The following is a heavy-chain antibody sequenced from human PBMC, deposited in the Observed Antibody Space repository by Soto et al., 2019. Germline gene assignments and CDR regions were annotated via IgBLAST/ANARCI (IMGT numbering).Heavy chain of an antibody. V-gene: IGHV1-18*01. CDR1: GYIFPSCT. CDR2: ISAYNGNI. Sequence: QVQLVQSGAEVKKPGASVKVSCKAPGYIFPSCTISWVRQAPGQGLEWMGWISAYNGNIKDAQKFQGRFTMTTDTSTSTAYMERRSLTSDDTAMYYCAIAKYGDNDYWGQGTLVTVSS. J-gene: IGHJ4*02. CDR3: AIAKYGDNDY. D-gene: IGHD4-17*01.